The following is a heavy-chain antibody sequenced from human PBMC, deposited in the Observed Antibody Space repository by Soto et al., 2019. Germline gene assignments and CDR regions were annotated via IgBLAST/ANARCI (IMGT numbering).Heavy chain of an antibody. Sequence: QVQLVQSGAEEKKPGASVKVSCKASGYTFTSYAMHWVRQAPGQRLEWMGWINAGNGNTKYSQKFQGRLPITRETSASTVYMELSSLRSEDRAVYYCARGGGWYVWFDPWGQGTLVTVSS. D-gene: IGHD6-19*01. J-gene: IGHJ5*02. V-gene: IGHV1-3*05. CDR3: ARGGGWYVWFDP. CDR2: INAGNGNT. CDR1: GYTFTSYA.